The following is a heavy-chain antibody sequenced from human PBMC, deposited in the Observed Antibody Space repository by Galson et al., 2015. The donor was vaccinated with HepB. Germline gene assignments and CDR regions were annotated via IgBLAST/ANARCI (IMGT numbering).Heavy chain of an antibody. CDR3: AKDSLSAVNSPKYYFDY. J-gene: IGHJ4*02. V-gene: IGHV3-30*02. CDR1: GFTFSSYG. Sequence: SLRLSCAASGFTFSSYGMHWVRQAPGKGLEWVAFIRYDGSNKYYADSVKGRFTISRDNSKNTLYLQMNSLRAEDTAVYYCAKDSLSAVNSPKYYFDYWGQGTLVTVSS. CDR2: IRYDGSNK. D-gene: IGHD4-17*01.